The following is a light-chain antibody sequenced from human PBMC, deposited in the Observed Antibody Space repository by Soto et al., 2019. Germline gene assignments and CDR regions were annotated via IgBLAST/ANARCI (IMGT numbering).Light chain of an antibody. CDR1: QSISTS. J-gene: IGKJ2*03. V-gene: IGKV1-39*01. Sequence: DIQMAQSPSSLSASVGGRVTITCRASQSISTSLNWHQRKPGKVPKLLIYATSTLQSGVPSRISGSGTHTDFTLTISRLRPDDSATYYRLQTYSSHDSFGQGTQLEI. CDR2: ATS. CDR3: LQTYSSHDS.